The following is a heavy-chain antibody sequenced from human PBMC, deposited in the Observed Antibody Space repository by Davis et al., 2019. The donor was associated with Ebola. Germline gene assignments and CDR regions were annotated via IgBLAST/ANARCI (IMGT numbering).Heavy chain of an antibody. CDR3: ARDLGAYCSGGSCYPGWFDP. Sequence: AASVKVSCKASGYTFTSYGITWVRQAPGQGLEWMGRIIPILGIANYAQKFQGRVTITADKSTSTAYMELRSLRSDDTAVYYCARDLGAYCSGGSCYPGWFDPWGQGTLVTVSS. CDR1: GYTFTSYG. CDR2: IIPILGIA. D-gene: IGHD2-15*01. V-gene: IGHV1-69*04. J-gene: IGHJ5*02.